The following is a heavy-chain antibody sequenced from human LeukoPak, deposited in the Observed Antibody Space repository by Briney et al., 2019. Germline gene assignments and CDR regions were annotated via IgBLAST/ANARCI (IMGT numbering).Heavy chain of an antibody. D-gene: IGHD5-12*01. J-gene: IGHJ6*02. CDR1: GGSTSSYY. Sequence: SETLSLTCTVSGGSTSSYYWSWIRQPPGKGLEWIGYIYYSGSTNYNPSLKSRVTISVDTSRNQFSLKLSSVTAADTAVYYCARCYVANYYGMDVWGQGTTVTVSS. V-gene: IGHV4-59*08. CDR2: IYYSGST. CDR3: ARCYVANYYGMDV.